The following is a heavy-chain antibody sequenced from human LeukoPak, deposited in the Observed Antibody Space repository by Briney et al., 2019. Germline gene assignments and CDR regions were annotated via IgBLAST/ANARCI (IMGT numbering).Heavy chain of an antibody. CDR2: ISSSSSYI. J-gene: IGHJ4*02. CDR1: GFTFSSYS. D-gene: IGHD2-15*01. CDR3: ARRLLLSDY. V-gene: IGHV3-21*01. Sequence: GGSLRLSCAASGFTFSSYSMNWVRKAPGRGREWVSSISSSSSYIYYADSVKGRFTISRDNAKNSLYLQMNSLRAEDTAVYYCARRLLLSDYWGQGTLVTVSS.